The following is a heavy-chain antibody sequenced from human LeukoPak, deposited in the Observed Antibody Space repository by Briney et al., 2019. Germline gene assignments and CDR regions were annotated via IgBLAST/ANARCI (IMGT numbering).Heavy chain of an antibody. CDR1: GGSFSGYY. CDR3: ARGLDTYKSGVD. V-gene: IGHV4-34*01. CDR2: IHPSGST. D-gene: IGHD1-26*01. Sequence: SETLSLTCAVYGGSFSGYYCTWIRQAPGKGLEWIGEIHPSGSTNYNPSPMSRVSLSLDTSKNQFSLRLSSVTAADTAVYSCARGLDTYKSGVDWGQGTLVTVSS. J-gene: IGHJ4*02.